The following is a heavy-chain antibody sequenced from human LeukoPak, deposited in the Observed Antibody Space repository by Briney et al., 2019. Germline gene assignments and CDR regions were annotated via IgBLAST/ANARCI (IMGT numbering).Heavy chain of an antibody. CDR3: ARQPKSCTPGVFITGKACWFDS. CDR1: GGSISSGSYY. V-gene: IGHV4-61*02. Sequence: SQTLSLTCTVSGGSISSGSYYWSWIRQPAGKGLEWIGRIYTSGSTNYNPSLKSRVTISVDTAKNQFSLNLRSVNAADTAVYFCARQPKSCTPGVFITGKACWFDSWGQGTLVTVSS. J-gene: IGHJ5*01. D-gene: IGHD3-10*01. CDR2: IYTSGST.